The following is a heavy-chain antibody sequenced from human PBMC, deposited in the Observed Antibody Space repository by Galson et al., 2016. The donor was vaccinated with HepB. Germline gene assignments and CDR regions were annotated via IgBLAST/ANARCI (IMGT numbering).Heavy chain of an antibody. V-gene: IGHV4-59*01. CDR2: IYHSGDT. J-gene: IGHJ4*02. CDR1: AGSITSYY. Sequence: ETLSLTCTVSAGSITSYYWSWIRPSPGKGLEWIGYIYHSGDTHYNPSLKSRVTMSVDTSKNQFSLRLRLVTAADTAVYYCAAMKNIDFDYWGQGTRVTVSS. CDR3: AAMKNIDFDY. D-gene: IGHD2/OR15-2a*01.